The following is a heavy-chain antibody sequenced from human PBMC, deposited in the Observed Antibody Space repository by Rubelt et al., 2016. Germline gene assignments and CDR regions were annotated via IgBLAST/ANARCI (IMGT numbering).Heavy chain of an antibody. V-gene: IGHV3-74*01. D-gene: IGHD2-15*01. CDR2: INTDGST. Sequence: GKGLVWVSRINTDGSTIYADSVEGRFTISRDNGKNTLYLQLNSLRAEDTAVYYCARGGYCSEGTCYNWFDPWGQGTLVTVSS. J-gene: IGHJ5*02. CDR3: ARGGYCSEGTCYNWFDP.